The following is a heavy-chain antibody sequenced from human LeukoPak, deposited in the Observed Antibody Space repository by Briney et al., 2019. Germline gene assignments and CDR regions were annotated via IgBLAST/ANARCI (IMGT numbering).Heavy chain of an antibody. Sequence: GGSLRLSCAASGFTFSDYYMSWIRQAPGKGLEWVSYISSSGSIIYYADSVKGRFTISRDNAKNSLNLEMNSLRAEDTAVYYCAKDLLDYDILTGPSDYWGQGTLVTVSS. J-gene: IGHJ4*02. CDR2: ISSSGSII. CDR3: AKDLLDYDILTGPSDY. CDR1: GFTFSDYY. D-gene: IGHD3-9*01. V-gene: IGHV3-11*01.